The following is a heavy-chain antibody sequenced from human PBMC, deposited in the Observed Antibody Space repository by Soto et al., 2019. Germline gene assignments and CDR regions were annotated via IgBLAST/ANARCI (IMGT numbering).Heavy chain of an antibody. D-gene: IGHD3-16*02. CDR2: IKSKTDGGTT. CDR1: GFTFSNAW. Sequence: ESGGGLVKPGGSLRLSCAASGFTFSNAWMSWVRQAPGKGLEWVGRIKSKTDGGTTDYAAPVKGRFTISRDDSKNTLYLQMNSLKTEDTAVYYCTTEITFGGVIVQDWDYYYYMDVWGKGTTVTVSS. V-gene: IGHV3-15*01. CDR3: TTEITFGGVIVQDWDYYYYMDV. J-gene: IGHJ6*03.